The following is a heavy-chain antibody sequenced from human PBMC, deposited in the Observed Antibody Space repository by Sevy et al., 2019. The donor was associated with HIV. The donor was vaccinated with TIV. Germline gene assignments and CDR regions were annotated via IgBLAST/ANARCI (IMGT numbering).Heavy chain of an antibody. D-gene: IGHD2-15*01. Sequence: GGSLRLSCAASGFTFSSYAMHWVRQAPGKGLEWVAVISYDGSNKYYADSVKGRFTISRDNSKNTLYLQMNSLRAEDTAVYYCARDGGPGYFSGGSCYHNWFDPWGQGTLVTVSS. V-gene: IGHV3-30-3*01. CDR1: GFTFSSYA. CDR3: ARDGGPGYFSGGSCYHNWFDP. CDR2: ISYDGSNK. J-gene: IGHJ5*02.